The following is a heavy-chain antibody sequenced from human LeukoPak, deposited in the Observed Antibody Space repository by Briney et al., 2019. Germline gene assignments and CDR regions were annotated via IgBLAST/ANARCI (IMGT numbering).Heavy chain of an antibody. Sequence: GGSLRLSCAASGFTVSSNYMSWVRQAPGKGLEWVSVIYSGGSTYYADSVKGRFTISRDNSKNTLYLQMNSLRAEDTAVYYCARAPQVVLMVYALVHYYMDVWGKGTTVTVSS. CDR2: IYSGGST. D-gene: IGHD2-8*01. J-gene: IGHJ6*03. V-gene: IGHV3-66*01. CDR1: GFTVSSNY. CDR3: ARAPQVVLMVYALVHYYMDV.